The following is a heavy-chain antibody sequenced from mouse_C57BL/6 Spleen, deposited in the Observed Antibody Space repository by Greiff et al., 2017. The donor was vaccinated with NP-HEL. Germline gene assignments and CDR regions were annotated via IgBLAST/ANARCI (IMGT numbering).Heavy chain of an antibody. D-gene: IGHD1-1*01. J-gene: IGHJ1*03. CDR3: ARYYYGSYWYFDV. CDR1: GYTFTSYW. V-gene: IGHV1-50*01. CDR2: IDPSDSYT. Sequence: QVQLQQPGAELVKPGASVKLSCKASGYTFTSYWMQWVKQRPGQGLEWIGEIDPSDSYTNYNQQFKGKATLTVDTSSSTAYMQLSSLTSEDSAVYYCARYYYGSYWYFDVWGTGTTVTVSS.